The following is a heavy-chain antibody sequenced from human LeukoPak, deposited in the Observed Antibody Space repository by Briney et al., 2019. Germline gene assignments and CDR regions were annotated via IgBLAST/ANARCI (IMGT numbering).Heavy chain of an antibody. D-gene: IGHD6-6*01. CDR2: ISYTGETK. V-gene: IGHV3-30*18. J-gene: IGHJ4*02. CDR1: GFTFSNYG. CDR3: VKETDEYSSSSSDY. Sequence: GGSLRLSSAASGFTFSNYGMQWVRQAPGKGLEWVAVISYTGETKYYGDSVKGRFTISRDNSKNTLYLQMNSLRAEDTAVYYCVKETDEYSSSSSDYWGQGTLVTVSS.